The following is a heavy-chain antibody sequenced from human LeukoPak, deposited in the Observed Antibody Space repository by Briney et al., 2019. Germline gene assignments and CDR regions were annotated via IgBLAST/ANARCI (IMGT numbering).Heavy chain of an antibody. CDR3: ARITYDFWSGYYMPDDP. J-gene: IGHJ5*02. CDR2: ISIYNGNT. CDR1: GYTFTNYG. D-gene: IGHD3-3*01. V-gene: IGHV1-18*01. Sequence: GASVKVSCKASGYTFTNYGISWVRQAPGQGLEWMGWISIYNGNTDYAQTLRGRVTMTTDTSTSTAYMELRSLRSDDTAVYYCARITYDFWSGYYMPDDPWGQGTLVTVSS.